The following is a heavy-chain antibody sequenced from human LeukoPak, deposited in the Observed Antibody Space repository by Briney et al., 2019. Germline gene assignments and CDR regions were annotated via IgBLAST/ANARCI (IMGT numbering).Heavy chain of an antibody. J-gene: IGHJ3*02. Sequence: ASVKVSCKATGYTFTGYYLHWVRQAPVQGLEWMGWINHNSGGTNYAQKFQGRVTMTRDTSISTAYMELSRLRSDDTAVYYCARAGVWDYSDSSGYHNAAFDIWGQGTMVTVSS. CDR1: GYTFTGYY. CDR2: INHNSGGT. CDR3: ARAGVWDYSDSSGYHNAAFDI. V-gene: IGHV1-2*02. D-gene: IGHD3-22*01.